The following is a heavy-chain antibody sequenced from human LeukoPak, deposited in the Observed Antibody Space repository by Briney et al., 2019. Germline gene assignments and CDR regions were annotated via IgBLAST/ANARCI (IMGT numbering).Heavy chain of an antibody. Sequence: GGSLRLSCAASGFTFSSYAMSWVRQAPGKGLEWVSAISGSGGSTYYADSVKGRSTISRDNSKNTLYLQMNSLRAEDTAVYYCAKYTLGGYYYYYGMDVWGQGTTVTVSS. D-gene: IGHD3-16*01. CDR1: GFTFSSYA. J-gene: IGHJ6*02. CDR2: ISGSGGST. V-gene: IGHV3-23*01. CDR3: AKYTLGGYYYYYGMDV.